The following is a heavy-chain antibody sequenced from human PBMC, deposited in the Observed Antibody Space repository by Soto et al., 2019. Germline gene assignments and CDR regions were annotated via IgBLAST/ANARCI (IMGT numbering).Heavy chain of an antibody. CDR2: IRSRSNGYAT. D-gene: IGHD5-12*01. CDR3: SRPGYSNYDSDY. Sequence: EVQLVESGGGLVQPGGSLKLSCAASGFTLSGSVIYWVRQPSGKGLEWVGGIRSRSNGYATAYAASVRGSFTISRDDSKNTAYLQMNSKKTEDTAVYYCSRPGYSNYDSDYWGQGTLVTVSS. J-gene: IGHJ4*02. CDR1: GFTLSGSV. V-gene: IGHV3-73*02.